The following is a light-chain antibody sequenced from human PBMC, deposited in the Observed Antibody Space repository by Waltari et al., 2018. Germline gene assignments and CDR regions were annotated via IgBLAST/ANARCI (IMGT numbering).Light chain of an antibody. CDR1: QSVGRA. V-gene: IGKV3-20*01. CDR2: DAS. J-gene: IGKJ1*01. Sequence: EIVLTQSPGTLALSPGERATLSCRASQSVGRALAWYQQTPGQAPRLLIYDASSRATGISDKFSGSGSGTDFSLTISRVEPEDFAVYFCQMYVRLPVTFGQGTKVEVK. CDR3: QMYVRLPVT.